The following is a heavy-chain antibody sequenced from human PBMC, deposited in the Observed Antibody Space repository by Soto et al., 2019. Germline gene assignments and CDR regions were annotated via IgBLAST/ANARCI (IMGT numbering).Heavy chain of an antibody. CDR2: ISASGGTA. V-gene: IGHV3-23*01. J-gene: IGHJ5*01. CDR3: AKLTYPSDSTGYYYERVSGWIDS. Sequence: GGSLRLSCAASGFMFSSYAMSWVRQAPGKGLEWVSSISASGGTANLADSVEGRCTISRDNSKSTLYLQMNSLRAEDTAVYYCAKLTYPSDSTGYYYERVSGWIDSWRQGTLVTVSS. CDR1: GFMFSSYA. D-gene: IGHD3-22*01.